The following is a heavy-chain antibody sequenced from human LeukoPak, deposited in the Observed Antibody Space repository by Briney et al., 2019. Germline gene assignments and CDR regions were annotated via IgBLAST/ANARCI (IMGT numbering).Heavy chain of an antibody. V-gene: IGHV3-23*01. J-gene: IGHJ4*02. CDR3: SKEFGFVGPTKVRGFDY. CDR1: GFTFSRYW. Sequence: PGGSLRLSCAASGFTFSRYWMSWVRQAPGKGLEWVSDISGGGGDIYYADSVKGRFTISRANSKNTLYLQMNSLRVEDTAVYYCSKEFGFVGPTKVRGFDYWGQGTLVTVSS. D-gene: IGHD1-26*01. CDR2: ISGGGGDI.